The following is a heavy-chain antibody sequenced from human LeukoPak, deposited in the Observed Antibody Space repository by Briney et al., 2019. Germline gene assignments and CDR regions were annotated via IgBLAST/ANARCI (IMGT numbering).Heavy chain of an antibody. V-gene: IGHV4-34*01. D-gene: IGHD6-13*01. J-gene: IGHJ5*02. CDR3: ARRRAAAAFCWFDP. Sequence: PSETLSLTCAVYGGSFSGYYWSWIRQLPGKGLEWIGEINHSGRTNYNPSVKSRVTISVVTSKNQFSLKLSSVTAADTAVYYCARRRAAAAFCWFDPWGQGTLVTVSS. CDR1: GGSFSGYY. CDR2: INHSGRT.